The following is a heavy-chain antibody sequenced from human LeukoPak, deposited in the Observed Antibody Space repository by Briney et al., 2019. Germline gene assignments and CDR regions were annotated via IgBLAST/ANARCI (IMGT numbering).Heavy chain of an antibody. CDR2: IYTSGST. V-gene: IGHV4-61*02. D-gene: IGHD3-22*01. J-gene: IGHJ4*02. CDR3: AREMWGYDSSGYYYYFDY. Sequence: SQTLSLTCTVSGGSISSGSYYWSWIRQPAGKGLEWIGRIYTSGSTNYNPSLKSRVTISVDTSKNQFSLKLSSVTAADTAVYYCAREMWGYDSSGYYYYFDYWGQGTLVTVFS. CDR1: GGSISSGSYY.